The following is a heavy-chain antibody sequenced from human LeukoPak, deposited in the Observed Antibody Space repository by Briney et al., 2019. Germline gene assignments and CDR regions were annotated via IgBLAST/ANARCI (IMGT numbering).Heavy chain of an antibody. D-gene: IGHD2-21*02. J-gene: IGHJ4*02. V-gene: IGHV4-59*12. Sequence: SETLSLTCTVSGGSISSYYWSWIRQPPGKGLEWIGYIYYSGSTNYNPSLKSRVTVSVDTSKNQFSLKLSSVTAADTAVYYCARVIVVVTAFDYWGQGTLVTVSS. CDR3: ARVIVVVTAFDY. CDR1: GGSISSYY. CDR2: IYYSGST.